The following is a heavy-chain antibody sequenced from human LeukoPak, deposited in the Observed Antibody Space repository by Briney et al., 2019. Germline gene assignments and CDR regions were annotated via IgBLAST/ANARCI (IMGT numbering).Heavy chain of an antibody. CDR1: RYTFTGYY. J-gene: IGHJ4*02. D-gene: IGHD5-24*01. Sequence: ASVKVSCTASRYTFTGYYMHWVRHAPGQGLEWMGWINPNRGGTNYAQKFQGRVTMTRDTSISTAYMELSRLRSDDTAVYYCARDLMGWLQQYYFDHWGQGTLVTVSS. V-gene: IGHV1-2*02. CDR3: ARDLMGWLQQYYFDH. CDR2: INPNRGGT.